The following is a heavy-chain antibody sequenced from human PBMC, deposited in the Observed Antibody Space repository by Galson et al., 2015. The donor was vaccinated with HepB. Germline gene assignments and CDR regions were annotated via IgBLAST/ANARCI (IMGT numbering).Heavy chain of an antibody. V-gene: IGHV1-2*06. CDR2: INPNRGGT. J-gene: IGHJ4*02. CDR1: GYTFTGYY. CDR3: ARDLGTVYGSGSYYLDY. D-gene: IGHD3-10*01. Sequence: SVKVSCKASGYTFTGYYMHWVRQAPGQGLEWVGRINPNRGGTNHAQKFQGRVTMTSDTSISTDYMELSRLRTDDTAVFYCARDLGTVYGSGSYYLDYWGQGTLVTVSS.